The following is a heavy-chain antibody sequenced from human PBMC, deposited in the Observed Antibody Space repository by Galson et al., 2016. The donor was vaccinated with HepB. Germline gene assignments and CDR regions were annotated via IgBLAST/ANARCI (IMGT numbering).Heavy chain of an antibody. Sequence: SLRLSCAASGFIFGDYYMIWIRQAPGKGLEWVSYISTSGDSIFYADSVKGRFTISRDNVKKSLYLQMNSLRAEDTAVYYCARELEGGGFTFEYWGQGILVTVSS. V-gene: IGHV3-11*01. D-gene: IGHD2-15*01. J-gene: IGHJ4*02. CDR1: GFIFGDYY. CDR2: ISTSGDSI. CDR3: ARELEGGGFTFEY.